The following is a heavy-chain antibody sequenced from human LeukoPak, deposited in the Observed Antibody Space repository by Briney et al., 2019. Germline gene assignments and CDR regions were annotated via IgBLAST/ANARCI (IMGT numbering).Heavy chain of an antibody. Sequence: SQTLSLTCAISGDSVSSNSAAWNWIRQSPSRGLEWLGRTYYRSKWYHDYAVSEKSRITINPETSKNQFSLQLNSVTPEDTAVYYCAGDKIAAAGDAFDIWGQGTMVTVSS. CDR2: TYYRSKWYH. CDR3: AGDKIAAAGDAFDI. J-gene: IGHJ3*02. D-gene: IGHD6-13*01. V-gene: IGHV6-1*01. CDR1: GDSVSSNSAA.